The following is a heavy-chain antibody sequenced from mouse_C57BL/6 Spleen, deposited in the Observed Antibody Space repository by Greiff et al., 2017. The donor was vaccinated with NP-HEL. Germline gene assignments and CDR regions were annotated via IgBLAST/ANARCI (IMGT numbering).Heavy chain of an antibody. D-gene: IGHD2-2*01. Sequence: EVMLVESGGGLVKPGGSLKLSCAASGFTFSSYAMSWVRQTPEKRLEWVATISDGGSYTYYPDNVQGRFTISRDNAKNNLYLQMSHLKSEDTAMYYCARARSTMVTTNAMDYWGQGTSVTVSS. CDR2: ISDGGSYT. CDR1: GFTFSSYA. J-gene: IGHJ4*01. CDR3: ARARSTMVTTNAMDY. V-gene: IGHV5-4*03.